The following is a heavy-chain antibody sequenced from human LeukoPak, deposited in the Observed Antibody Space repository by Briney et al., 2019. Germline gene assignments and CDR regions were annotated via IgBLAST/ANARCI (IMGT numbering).Heavy chain of an antibody. CDR1: GFTFSSYA. D-gene: IGHD2-15*01. J-gene: IGHJ5*02. CDR3: ARAHHCSGGSCYHPGEGYNWFGP. Sequence: PGGSLRLSCAASGFTFSSYAMHWVRQAPGKGLEWVAVISYDGSNKYYADSVKGRFTISRDNSKNTLYLQMNSLRAEDTAVYYCARAHHCSGGSCYHPGEGYNWFGPWGQGTLVTVSS. CDR2: ISYDGSNK. V-gene: IGHV3-30*04.